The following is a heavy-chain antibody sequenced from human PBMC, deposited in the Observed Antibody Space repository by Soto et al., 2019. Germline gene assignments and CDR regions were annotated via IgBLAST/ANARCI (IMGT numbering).Heavy chain of an antibody. D-gene: IGHD3-22*01. CDR2: IYWNDDK. CDR1: GFSLSTSGVG. V-gene: IGHV2-5*01. CDR3: VRGRYCYDSSDGYNWFDP. Sequence: QITLKESGPTLVKPTQTLTLTCSFSGFSLSTSGVGVGWFRQPPGKALEWLAAIYWNDDKRYSPSLKNRLTITKDTSKNQVGLTMTYIDPVDTATYYCVRGRYCYDSSDGYNWFDPWGQGTLVTVAS. J-gene: IGHJ5*02.